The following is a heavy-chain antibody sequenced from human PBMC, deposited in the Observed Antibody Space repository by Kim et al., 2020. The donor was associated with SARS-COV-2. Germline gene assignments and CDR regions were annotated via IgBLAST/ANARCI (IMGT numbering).Heavy chain of an antibody. CDR3: AKDSRYEKRYSSPSDY. Sequence: GGSLRLSCAASGFTFSSYGMHWVRQAPGKGLEWVAVISYDGSNKYYADSVKGRFTISRDNSKNTLYLQMNSLRAEDTAVYYCAKDSRYEKRYSSPSDYWGQGTLVTVSS. D-gene: IGHD6-19*01. V-gene: IGHV3-30*18. J-gene: IGHJ4*02. CDR1: GFTFSSYG. CDR2: ISYDGSNK.